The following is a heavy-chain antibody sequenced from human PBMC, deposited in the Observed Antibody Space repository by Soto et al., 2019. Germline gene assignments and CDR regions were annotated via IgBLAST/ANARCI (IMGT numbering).Heavy chain of an antibody. CDR1: GFTFSDYT. Sequence: EVQLVESGGGLVKPGGSLKLSCVASGFTFSDYTMTWVRQAPGKGLEWVSSITSRSTYIYFTDSLKGRFTISRDNVKNSLYLQMTSLRGEATAVYYCARQGHMDVWGQGTTVTVSS. V-gene: IGHV3-21*02. CDR2: ITSRSTYI. CDR3: ARQGHMDV. J-gene: IGHJ6*02.